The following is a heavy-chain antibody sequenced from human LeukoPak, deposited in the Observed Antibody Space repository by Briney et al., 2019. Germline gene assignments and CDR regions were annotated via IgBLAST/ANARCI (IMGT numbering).Heavy chain of an antibody. CDR3: ATLEAVTRGGDY. J-gene: IGHJ4*02. CDR2: IIPILGIA. D-gene: IGHD6-25*01. Sequence: ASVKVSCKASGGTFSSYAISWVRQAPGQGLEWMGRIIPILGIANYAQKFQGRVTITADKSTSTAYMELSSLRSEDTAVYYCATLEAVTRGGDYWGQGTLVTVSS. V-gene: IGHV1-69*04. CDR1: GGTFSSYA.